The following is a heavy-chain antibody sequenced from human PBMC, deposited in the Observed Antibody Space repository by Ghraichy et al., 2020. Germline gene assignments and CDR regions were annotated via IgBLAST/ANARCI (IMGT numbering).Heavy chain of an antibody. V-gene: IGHV3-23*01. J-gene: IGHJ1*01. CDR1: GFTFSTFG. D-gene: IGHD2-15*01. CDR3: IKKSLYPEYFHH. Sequence: GGSRRLSCAASGFTFSTFGMSWVRQAPGKGLEWVSCMNGGGTKTFYADSVTGRFSISRDNSNNALYLEMNSLRTEDTAVYYCIKKSLYPEYFHHWGPGTLVTVSS. CDR2: MNGGGTKT.